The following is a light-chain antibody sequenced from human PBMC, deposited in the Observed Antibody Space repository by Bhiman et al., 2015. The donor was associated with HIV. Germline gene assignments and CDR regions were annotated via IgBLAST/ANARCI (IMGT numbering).Light chain of an antibody. J-gene: IGLJ2*01. Sequence: QSVLTQPPSTSGTPGQSVSISCSGSNSNIGSHPVNWYRQFPGTAPKFLIYRSFQRPSGVPDRFSGSKSGNTASLTISGLQAEDEADYYCSSYTSSTGAFGGGTKLTVL. CDR1: NSNIGSHP. V-gene: IGLV1-44*01. CDR2: RSF. CDR3: SSYTSSTGA.